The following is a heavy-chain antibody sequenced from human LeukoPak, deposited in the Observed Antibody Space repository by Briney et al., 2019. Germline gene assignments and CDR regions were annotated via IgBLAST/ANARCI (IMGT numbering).Heavy chain of an antibody. CDR1: GFTFSSYW. J-gene: IGHJ4*02. CDR2: MNSDGSST. V-gene: IGHV3-74*01. Sequence: GGSLRLSCAASGFTFSSYWMHWVRQPPGKGLVWVSRMNSDGSSTSYADSVKGRFTISRDNAKNTLYLQMNSLRAEDTAVYYCARAYAPLDYFDYWGQGTLVTVSS. D-gene: IGHD3-16*01. CDR3: ARAYAPLDYFDY.